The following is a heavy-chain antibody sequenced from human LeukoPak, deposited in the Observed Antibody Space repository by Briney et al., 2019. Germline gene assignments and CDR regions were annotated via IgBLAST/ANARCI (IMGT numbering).Heavy chain of an antibody. D-gene: IGHD4-11*01. CDR3: ARLAQTTYYYGMDV. J-gene: IGHJ6*02. CDR1: GGSISSYY. V-gene: IGHV4-59*08. CDR2: IYYSGST. Sequence: KPSETLSLTCSVSGGSISSYYWSWIRQPPGKGLEWIGYIYYSGSTNYNPSLKSRVTISVDTSKNQFSLKLSSVTAAHTAVYYCARLAQTTYYYGMDVWGQGTTVTVSS.